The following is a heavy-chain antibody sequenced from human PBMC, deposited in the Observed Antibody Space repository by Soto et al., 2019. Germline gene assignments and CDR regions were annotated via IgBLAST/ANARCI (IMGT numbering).Heavy chain of an antibody. CDR3: AKVWPPFHSSSWYYFDY. D-gene: IGHD6-13*01. V-gene: IGHV3-23*01. CDR2: ISGSGGST. J-gene: IGHJ4*02. CDR1: GFTFSSYA. Sequence: EVQLLESGGGLVQPGGSLRLSCAASGFTFSSYAMSWVRQAPGKGLEWVSAISGSGGSTYYADSVKGRFTISRDNSKNTLYLQMNSLRAEDTAVYYCAKVWPPFHSSSWYYFDYWGQGTLVTVSS.